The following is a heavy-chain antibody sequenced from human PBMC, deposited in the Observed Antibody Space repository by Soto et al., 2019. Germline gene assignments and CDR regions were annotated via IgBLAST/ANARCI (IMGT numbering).Heavy chain of an antibody. V-gene: IGHV6-1*01. Sequence: SQTLSLTSAISGDSVSSNSAAWNWIRLSPLRGLEWLARTYYRSRWYNDYAVSVRSRITVNPDTSKNQFSLQLTSVTPEDPAVYACGGTSSNHYHYMYVWGKGSRVTVSS. CDR3: GGTSSNHYHYMYV. D-gene: IGHD1-7*01. J-gene: IGHJ6*03. CDR2: TYYRSRWYN. CDR1: GDSVSSNSAA.